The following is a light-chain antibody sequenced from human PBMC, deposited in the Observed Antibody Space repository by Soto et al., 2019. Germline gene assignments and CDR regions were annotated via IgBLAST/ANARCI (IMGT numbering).Light chain of an antibody. CDR1: QSVSSSY. V-gene: IGKV3-20*01. CDR3: QQYGSSPLT. Sequence: EIVMTQSPATLSVSPGERATLSCRASQSVSSSYLAWYQRKPGQAPRLLIYGASSRATGIPDRFSGSGSGTDFTLTISILEPEDFAVYYCQQYGSSPLTFGGGTKVDIK. J-gene: IGKJ4*01. CDR2: GAS.